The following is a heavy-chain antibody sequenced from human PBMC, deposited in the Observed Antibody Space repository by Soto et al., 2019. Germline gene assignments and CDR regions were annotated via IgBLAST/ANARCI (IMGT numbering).Heavy chain of an antibody. V-gene: IGHV1-18*01. Sequence: ASVKVSCKASGYTFTSYGISWVRQAPGQGLEWMGWISAYNGNTNYAQKLQGRVTMTTDTSTSTAYMELRSLRSDDTAVYYCARIEYYDILTGFPPFDYWGQGTLVTVSS. CDR3: ARIEYYDILTGFPPFDY. J-gene: IGHJ4*02. CDR2: ISAYNGNT. D-gene: IGHD3-9*01. CDR1: GYTFTSYG.